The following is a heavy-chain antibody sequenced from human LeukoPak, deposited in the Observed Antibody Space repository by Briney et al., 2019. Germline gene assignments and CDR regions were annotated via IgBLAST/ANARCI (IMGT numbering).Heavy chain of an antibody. CDR1: GFTVSSNY. CDR2: IYSGGST. J-gene: IGHJ4*02. V-gene: IGHV3-53*01. CDR3: AKERIMITFGGVGTGF. Sequence: GGSLRLSCAASGFTVSSNYMSWVRQAPGKGLEWVSVIYSGGSTYYADSVKGRFTISRDNSKSTLYLQMNSLRAEDTAVYYCAKERIMITFGGVGTGFWGQGTLVTVSS. D-gene: IGHD3-16*01.